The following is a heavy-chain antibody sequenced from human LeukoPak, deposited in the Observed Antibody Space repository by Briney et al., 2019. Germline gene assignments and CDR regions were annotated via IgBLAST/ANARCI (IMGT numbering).Heavy chain of an antibody. CDR3: ARDNTAFDYYGSGSPFDY. J-gene: IGHJ4*02. CDR1: GGTFSSYD. Sequence: ASVKVSCKASGGTFSSYDISWVRQAPGQGLEWMGWINPNSGGTNYAQKFQGRVTMTRDTSISTAYMELSRLRSDDTAVYYCARDNTAFDYYGSGSPFDYWGQGTLVTVSS. V-gene: IGHV1-2*02. D-gene: IGHD3-10*01. CDR2: INPNSGGT.